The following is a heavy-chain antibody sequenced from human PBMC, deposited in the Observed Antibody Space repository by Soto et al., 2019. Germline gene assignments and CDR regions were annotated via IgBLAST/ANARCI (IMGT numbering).Heavy chain of an antibody. CDR2: ISWNSGSI. CDR1: GFTFDDYA. V-gene: IGHV3-9*01. J-gene: IGHJ4*02. Sequence: DVQLVESGGGLVQPGRSLRLSCAASGFTFDDYAMHWVRQAPGTGLEWVSGISWNSGSICYADSVKGRFTISRDNAKNSLYLQMNSLRAEDTALYYCAKDYGSSWYYFDYWGQGTLVTVSS. D-gene: IGHD6-13*01. CDR3: AKDYGSSWYYFDY.